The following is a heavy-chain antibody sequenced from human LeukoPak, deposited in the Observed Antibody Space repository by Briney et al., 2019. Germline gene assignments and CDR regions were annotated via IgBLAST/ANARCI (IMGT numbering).Heavy chain of an antibody. CDR1: GFTFSSYA. V-gene: IGHV3-9*01. J-gene: IGHJ4*02. CDR2: ISWNSGSI. D-gene: IGHD3-22*01. CDR3: AKDNYYDSSGYFDY. Sequence: SGGSLRLSCAASGFTFSSYAMSWVRQAPGKGLEWVSGISWNSGSIGYADSVKGRFTISRDNAKNSLYLQMNSLRAEDTALYYCAKDNYYDSSGYFDYWGQGTLVTVSS.